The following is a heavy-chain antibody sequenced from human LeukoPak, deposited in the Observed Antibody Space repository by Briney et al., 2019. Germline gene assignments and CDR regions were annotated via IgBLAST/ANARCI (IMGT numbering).Heavy chain of an antibody. CDR2: INPNSGGT. CDR1: GYTFTGYY. D-gene: IGHD3-10*01. Sequence: ASVKVSCKASGYTFTGYYMHRVRQAPGQGLEWMGWINPNSGGTNYAQKFQGRVTMTRDTSISTAYMELSRLRSDDTAVYYCARGDYYGSGSYYRFDYWGQGTLVTVSS. CDR3: ARGDYYGSGSYYRFDY. J-gene: IGHJ4*02. V-gene: IGHV1-2*02.